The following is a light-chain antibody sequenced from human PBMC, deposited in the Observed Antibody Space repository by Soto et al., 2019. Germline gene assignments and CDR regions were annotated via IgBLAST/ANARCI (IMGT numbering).Light chain of an antibody. J-gene: IGKJ4*01. V-gene: IGKV1-5*01. CDR1: QSISSW. Sequence: DIQMTQSPSTLSASVGDRVTITCRASQSISSWLAWYQQKPGKAPKLLIYDASSLESGVPSRFSGSGSGTDFTLTISCLQSEDFATYYCQQYYSYPVFGGGTKVDIK. CDR3: QQYYSYPV. CDR2: DAS.